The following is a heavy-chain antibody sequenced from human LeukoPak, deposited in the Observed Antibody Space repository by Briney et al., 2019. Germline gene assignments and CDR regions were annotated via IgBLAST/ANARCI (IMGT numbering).Heavy chain of an antibody. CDR1: GYTFTSYY. Sequence: ASVKVSCKASGYTFTSYYMHWVRQAPGQGLEWMGIINPSGGSTSYAQKFQGRVTMTRDMSTSTVYMELSSLRSEDTAVYYCTRDGAYNWNDYYFDYWGQGTLVTVSS. D-gene: IGHD1-1*01. CDR2: INPSGGST. V-gene: IGHV1-46*01. J-gene: IGHJ4*02. CDR3: TRDGAYNWNDYYFDY.